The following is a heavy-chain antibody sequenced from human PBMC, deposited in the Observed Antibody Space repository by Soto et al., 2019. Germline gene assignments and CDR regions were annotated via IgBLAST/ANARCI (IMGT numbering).Heavy chain of an antibody. D-gene: IGHD2-15*01. CDR2: ISAYNGNT. CDR1: GYTFTSYG. Sequence: ASVKVSCKASGYTFTSYGIIWVRQAPGQGLEWMGWISAYNGNTNYAQKLQGRVTMTTDTSTSTAYMELRSLRSDDTAVYYCAREGWPEAYYYYYYMDVWGKGTTVTVSS. V-gene: IGHV1-18*01. J-gene: IGHJ6*03. CDR3: AREGWPEAYYYYYYMDV.